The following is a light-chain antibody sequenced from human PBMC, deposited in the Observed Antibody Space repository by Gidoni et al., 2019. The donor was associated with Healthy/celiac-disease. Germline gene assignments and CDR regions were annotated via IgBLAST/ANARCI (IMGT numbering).Light chain of an antibody. CDR1: QGISSY. J-gene: IGKJ4*02. Sequence: AIRMTQSPSSFSASTGDRVTITCRASQGISSYLAWYQQKPGKAPKLLIYAASTLQSGVPSRFSGSGSGTDFTLTISCLQSEDFATYYCQQCYSYSLTFGGXTKVEIK. CDR3: QQCYSYSLT. V-gene: IGKV1-8*01. CDR2: AAS.